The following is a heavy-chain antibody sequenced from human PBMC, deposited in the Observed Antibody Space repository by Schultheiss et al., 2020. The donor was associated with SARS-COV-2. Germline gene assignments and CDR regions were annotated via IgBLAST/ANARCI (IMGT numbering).Heavy chain of an antibody. Sequence: GSLRLSCAASGFTFSTYGMSWVRQAPGKGLEWVSAISGSGGSTYYADSVKGRFTISRDNSKNTLYLQMNSLRAEDTAIYYCARGSLSNYYYGMDVWGQGTTVTVSS. CDR2: ISGSGGST. J-gene: IGHJ6*02. V-gene: IGHV3-23*01. CDR3: ARGSLSNYYYGMDV. D-gene: IGHD2/OR15-2a*01. CDR1: GFTFSTYG.